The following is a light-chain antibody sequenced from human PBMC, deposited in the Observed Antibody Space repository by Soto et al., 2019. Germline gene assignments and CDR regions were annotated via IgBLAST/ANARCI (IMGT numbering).Light chain of an antibody. Sequence: EIVLTQSPGTRSLSPGERATLSCRASQSVSKNYLAWYQQKPGQAPRLLIYGASNRATGIPDRFIGSGSGTDFTLTISRLEPEDFAVYYCQQYGSSGTFGQGTKVDIK. CDR3: QQYGSSGT. CDR1: QSVSKNY. J-gene: IGKJ1*01. V-gene: IGKV3-20*01. CDR2: GAS.